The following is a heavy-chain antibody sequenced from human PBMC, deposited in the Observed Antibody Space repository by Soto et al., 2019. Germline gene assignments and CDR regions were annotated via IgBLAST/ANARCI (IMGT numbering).Heavy chain of an antibody. CDR1: GYTFTVYY. D-gene: IGHD1-26*01. J-gene: IGHJ4*02. V-gene: IGHV1-2*02. CDR2: INPKSGGT. Sequence: ASVKVCCKASGYTFTVYYMHWVRQAPGQGLEWMGWINPKSGGTMYPQKFQGRVTMTWDTSISTAYMALTRLRSDDTAVYYCARDLAKGGGSAGFDYWGQRTLVTVSS. CDR3: ARDLAKGGGSAGFDY.